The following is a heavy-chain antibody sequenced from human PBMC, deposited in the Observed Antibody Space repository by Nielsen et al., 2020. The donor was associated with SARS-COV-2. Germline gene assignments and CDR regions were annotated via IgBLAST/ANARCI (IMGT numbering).Heavy chain of an antibody. V-gene: IGHV3-9*01. D-gene: IGHD6-6*01. CDR3: AKDRGYSSSSLVDY. CDR1: GFTFDDYA. CDR2: ISWNSGSI. J-gene: IGHJ4*02. Sequence: GGSLRLSCAASGFTFDDYAMHWVRQAPGKGLEWVSGISWNSGSIGYADSVKGRFTISRDNAKNSLYLQMNSLRAEDTALYYCAKDRGYSSSSLVDYWGQGTLVTVSS.